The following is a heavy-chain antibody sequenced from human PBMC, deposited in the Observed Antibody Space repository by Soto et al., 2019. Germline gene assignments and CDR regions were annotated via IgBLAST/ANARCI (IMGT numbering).Heavy chain of an antibody. CDR1: GFIFSNYA. Sequence: PGGSLRLSCAASGFIFSNYAMTWVRQAPGKGLEWVSATGGSGDSTYYVDSVKGRFSISRDNSINTAYLQWSSLRASDTAMYYCARHGGAHYDSSGYHYALDYWGQGTPVTVSS. V-gene: IGHV3-23*01. D-gene: IGHD3-22*01. J-gene: IGHJ4*02. CDR2: TGGSGDST. CDR3: ARHGGAHYDSSGYHYALDY.